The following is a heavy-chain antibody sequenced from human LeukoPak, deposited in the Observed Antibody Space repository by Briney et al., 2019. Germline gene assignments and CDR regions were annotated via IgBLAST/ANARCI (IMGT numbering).Heavy chain of an antibody. V-gene: IGHV4-30-4*01. D-gene: IGHD2-2*01. CDR2: IYYSGST. CDR1: GGSISSGDYY. J-gene: IGHJ6*02. Sequence: SETLSLTCTVSGGSISSGDYYWSWIRQPPGKGLEWIGYIYYSGSTYYNPSLKSRVTISVDTSKNQFSLKLGSVTAADTAVYYCARGVVVVPAAPPLYYYGMDVWGQGTTVTVSS. CDR3: ARGVVVVPAAPPLYYYGMDV.